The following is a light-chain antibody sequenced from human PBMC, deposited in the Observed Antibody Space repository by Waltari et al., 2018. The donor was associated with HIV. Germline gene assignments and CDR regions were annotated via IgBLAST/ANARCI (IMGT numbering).Light chain of an antibody. Sequence: QSALTQPASVSGSPGQSITISCTGTESDIGLYDFVSWYQQHPYRAPQLIIFGVTSRLLGVSYRFSGSKSGNTASLTISGLQTEDEADYYCSSYTITKSLVFGGGTRLTVL. CDR1: ESDIGLYDF. CDR2: GVT. CDR3: SSYTITKSLV. J-gene: IGLJ3*02. V-gene: IGLV2-14*01.